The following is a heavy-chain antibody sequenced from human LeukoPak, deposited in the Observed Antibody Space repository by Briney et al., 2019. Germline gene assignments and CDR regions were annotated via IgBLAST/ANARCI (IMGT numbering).Heavy chain of an antibody. Sequence: PSETLSLTCTVSGGSISSYYWSWIRQPAGKGLEWIGRIYTSGSTNYNPSLKSRVTMSVDTSKNQFSLKLSSVTAADTAVYYCARGRVLRYFDWLFLFDYWGQGTLVTVSS. V-gene: IGHV4-4*07. CDR2: IYTSGST. CDR1: GGSISSYY. J-gene: IGHJ4*02. CDR3: ARGRVLRYFDWLFLFDY. D-gene: IGHD3-9*01.